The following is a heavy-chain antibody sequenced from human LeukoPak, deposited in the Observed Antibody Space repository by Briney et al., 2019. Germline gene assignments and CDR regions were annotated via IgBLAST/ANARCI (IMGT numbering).Heavy chain of an antibody. CDR2: IKKDGSAK. CDR3: ARDGDSSGYYSYYFDY. D-gene: IGHD3-22*01. V-gene: IGHV3-7*03. CDR1: GFTFSTYW. J-gene: IGHJ4*02. Sequence: GGSLRLSCGASGFTFSTYWMGWVRQTPEKGLGWVADIKKDGSAKYYVDSVKGRFTISRDNAKNSLYLQMNSLRAEDTAVYYCARDGDSSGYYSYYFDYWGQGTLVTVSS.